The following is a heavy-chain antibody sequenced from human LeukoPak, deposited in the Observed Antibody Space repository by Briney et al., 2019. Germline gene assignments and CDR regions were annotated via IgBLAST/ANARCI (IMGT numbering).Heavy chain of an antibody. V-gene: IGHV4-38-2*02. Sequence: SQTLSLTCTVSGYSISSGYYWTWIRQPPGKGLEWIGYIYYSGSNNYNPSLKSRVTISVDTSKNQFSLKLNSLTAADTAVYYCARMFFGGDSLYYYAMDVWGQGTTVTVSS. CDR2: IYYSGSN. CDR1: GYSISSGYY. CDR3: ARMFFGGDSLYYYAMDV. J-gene: IGHJ6*02. D-gene: IGHD2-21*02.